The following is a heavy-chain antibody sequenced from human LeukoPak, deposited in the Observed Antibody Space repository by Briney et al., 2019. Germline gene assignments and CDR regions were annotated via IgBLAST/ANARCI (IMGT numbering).Heavy chain of an antibody. J-gene: IGHJ4*02. Sequence: ASVKVSCKASGYTFTGYYMHWVRQAPGQGLEWMGWINPNSGGTNYAQKFQGRVTMTRDTSISTAYMELSRLRSDDTAVYYCARLRGSSSGFDYWGQGTLVTLSS. D-gene: IGHD6-13*01. CDR1: GYTFTGYY. CDR2: INPNSGGT. V-gene: IGHV1-2*02. CDR3: ARLRGSSSGFDY.